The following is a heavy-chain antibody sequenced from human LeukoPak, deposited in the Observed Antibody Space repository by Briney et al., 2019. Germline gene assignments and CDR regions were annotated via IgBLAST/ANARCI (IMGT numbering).Heavy chain of an antibody. CDR1: GGSFSGYY. D-gene: IGHD6-13*01. V-gene: IGHV4-59*01. J-gene: IGHJ4*02. CDR2: IYYSGST. Sequence: SETLSLTCAVYGGSFSGYYWSWIRQPPGKGLEWIGYIYYSGSTNYNPSLKSRVTISVDTSKNQFSLKLSSVTAADTAVYYCARAGEAYSSSWPFGYWGQGTLVTVSS. CDR3: ARAGEAYSSSWPFGY.